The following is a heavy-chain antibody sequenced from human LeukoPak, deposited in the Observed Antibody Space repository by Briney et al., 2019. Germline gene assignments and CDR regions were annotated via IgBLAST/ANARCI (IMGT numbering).Heavy chain of an antibody. Sequence: GGSLRLSCAASGFTVNSNYMSWVRQAPGKGLEWVSVIYSGGSAYYADSVKGRFTISRDNSKNTLYLQMNSLRAEDTAVYYCAKDRLFYSSSWYYFDYWGQGTLVTVSS. D-gene: IGHD6-13*01. CDR1: GFTVNSNY. J-gene: IGHJ4*02. V-gene: IGHV3-53*01. CDR3: AKDRLFYSSSWYYFDY. CDR2: IYSGGSA.